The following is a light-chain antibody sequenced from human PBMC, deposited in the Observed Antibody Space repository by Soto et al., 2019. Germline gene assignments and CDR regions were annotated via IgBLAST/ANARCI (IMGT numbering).Light chain of an antibody. Sequence: DIQMTQSPSTLSASVGDRVIITCRASQSISSWLAWYQQKPGKAPNLLIYKASSLQSGVPSRFSGSGSGTEFTLTISGLQPDDFATYYCQQYNSYPYTFGQGTKLEI. J-gene: IGKJ2*01. CDR3: QQYNSYPYT. CDR2: KAS. CDR1: QSISSW. V-gene: IGKV1-5*03.